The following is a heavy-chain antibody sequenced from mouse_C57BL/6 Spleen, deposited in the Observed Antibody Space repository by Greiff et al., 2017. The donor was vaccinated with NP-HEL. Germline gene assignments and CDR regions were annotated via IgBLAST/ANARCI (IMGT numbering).Heavy chain of an antibody. V-gene: IGHV1-85*01. CDR2: IYPRDGSP. CDR3: ARGWDFDY. J-gene: IGHJ2*01. CDR1: GYTFTSYD. D-gene: IGHD1-1*02. Sequence: VQLQQSGPELVKPGASVKLSCKASGYTFTSYDINWVKQRPGQGLEWIGWIYPRDGSPKYNEKFKGKATLTVDTSSSTAYMELHSLTSEDAAVYFCARGWDFDYWGQGTTLTVSS.